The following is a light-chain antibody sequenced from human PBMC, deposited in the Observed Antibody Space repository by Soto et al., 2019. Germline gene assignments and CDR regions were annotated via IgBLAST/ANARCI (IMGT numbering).Light chain of an antibody. Sequence: QAVVTQPPSASGTPGQMVTISCSGSSSNIGSNYVYWYQQLPGTAPKLLIYKNSQRPSGVPDRFSGSKSGTSASLAISGLRSEDEADYYCAAWDDSLSGWVFGGGTKLTVL. CDR1: SSNIGSNY. CDR3: AAWDDSLSGWV. CDR2: KNS. V-gene: IGLV1-47*01. J-gene: IGLJ3*02.